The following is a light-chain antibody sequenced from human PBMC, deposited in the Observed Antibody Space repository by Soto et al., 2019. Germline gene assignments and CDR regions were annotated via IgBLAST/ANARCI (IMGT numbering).Light chain of an antibody. J-gene: IGLJ2*01. CDR2: ANT. CDR1: NSNIGANYG. Sequence: QSVLTQPPSVTGAPGQRVTISCTGSNSNIGANYGVHWYQQFPETAPKLLIYANTNRPSGVPDRFSGSRSGTSASLAITGLPAEDEADYYCQSFDDSLTGLIFGGGTKLTVL. CDR3: QSFDDSLTGLI. V-gene: IGLV1-40*01.